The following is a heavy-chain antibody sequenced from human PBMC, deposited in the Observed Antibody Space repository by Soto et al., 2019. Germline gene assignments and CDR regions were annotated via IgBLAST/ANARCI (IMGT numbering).Heavy chain of an antibody. Sequence: SETLSLTCTVSGGSVGSGNYYWSWIRQPPGKGLEWIGYIYSSGSTNYNPFLKSRVTISVDTSKRHFSLKLSSVTAADTAVYYCARGGGIVVVPAAISERRLLRQYGMDVWGQGTTVTVSS. CDR1: GGSVGSGNYY. V-gene: IGHV4-61*03. CDR3: ARGGGIVVVPAAISERRLLRQYGMDV. CDR2: IYSSGST. J-gene: IGHJ6*02. D-gene: IGHD2-2*02.